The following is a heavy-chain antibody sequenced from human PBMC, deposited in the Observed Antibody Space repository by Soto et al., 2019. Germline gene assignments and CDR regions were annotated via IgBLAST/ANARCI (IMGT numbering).Heavy chain of an antibody. Sequence: GGPLRVSWVAAGCRSSNHGMHWVSQAQGKGLEWVAVISYDGSNKDYVESVKGRFTISRDNSKNTLYLQINSLRVEDTAVFYCARNSRATVAGAPDYWGQGTLVTV. CDR1: GCRSSNHG. V-gene: IGHV3-30*03. D-gene: IGHD6-19*01. CDR2: ISYDGSNK. J-gene: IGHJ4*02. CDR3: ARNSRATVAGAPDY.